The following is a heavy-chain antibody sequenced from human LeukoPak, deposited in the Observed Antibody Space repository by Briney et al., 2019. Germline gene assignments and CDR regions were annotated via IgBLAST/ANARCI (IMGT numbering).Heavy chain of an antibody. CDR2: IYPGDSDT. J-gene: IGHJ4*02. Sequence: GESLKISCKGSGYSFTSYWLGWVRQMPGKGLEWMGIIYPGDSDTRYSPSFQGQVTISADKSISTAYLQWSSLKASDTAMYYCARQKYCGGDCYWDPFDYWGQGTLVTVSS. V-gene: IGHV5-51*01. D-gene: IGHD2-21*02. CDR1: GYSFTSYW. CDR3: ARQKYCGGDCYWDPFDY.